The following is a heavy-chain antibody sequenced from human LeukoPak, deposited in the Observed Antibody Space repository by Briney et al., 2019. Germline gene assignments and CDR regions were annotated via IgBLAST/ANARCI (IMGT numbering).Heavy chain of an antibody. Sequence: GGSLRLSCAASGFTFSSYAMNWVRQAPGKGLEWVSLISWDGGSTYYADSVKGRFTISRDNSKNSLYLQMNSLRTEDTALYYCAKDRRLWFGELYYWGQGTLVTVSS. D-gene: IGHD3-10*01. CDR2: ISWDGGST. CDR1: GFTFSSYA. CDR3: AKDRRLWFGELYY. V-gene: IGHV3-43*01. J-gene: IGHJ4*02.